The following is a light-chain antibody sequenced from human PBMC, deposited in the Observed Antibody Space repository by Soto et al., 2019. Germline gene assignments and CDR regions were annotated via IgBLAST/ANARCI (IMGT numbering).Light chain of an antibody. Sequence: QSVLTQPPSASGTPGQRVTISCSGSSSNIGSNTVNWCQQLPGTAPKLLIYSNNQRPSGVPARFSGSKSGTSASLAISGLQSEDEADYYWAAWDDSLNGVVFGGGTKLTVL. J-gene: IGLJ2*01. CDR3: AAWDDSLNGVV. CDR2: SNN. V-gene: IGLV1-44*01. CDR1: SSNIGSNT.